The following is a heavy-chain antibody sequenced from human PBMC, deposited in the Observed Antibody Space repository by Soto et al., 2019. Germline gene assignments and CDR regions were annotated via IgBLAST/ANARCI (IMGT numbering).Heavy chain of an antibody. D-gene: IGHD6-6*01. CDR1: GFTFSSYG. J-gene: IGHJ1*01. CDR3: VKVLAARRLPRVDFQH. V-gene: IGHV3-64D*08. CDR2: IRCDGSNT. Sequence: PGGSLRLSCAASGFTFSSYGMHWVRQAPGKGLEYVSAIRCDGSNTYYADSVKGRFTISRDNSKNTLYLQTSSLRAEDTAVYYCVKVLAARRLPRVDFQHWGQGTLVTVS.